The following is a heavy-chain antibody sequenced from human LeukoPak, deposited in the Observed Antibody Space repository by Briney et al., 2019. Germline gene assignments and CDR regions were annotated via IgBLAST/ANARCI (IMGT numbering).Heavy chain of an antibody. CDR1: GGSISSYY. CDR3: ARYFGGAGDFGFDY. D-gene: IGHD4-23*01. CDR2: IYYSGST. Sequence: SETLSLTCTVSGGSISSYYWSWIRQPPGKGLEWIGYIYYSGSTNYNPSLKSRVTISVDTSKNQFSLKLSSVTAADTAVYYCARYFGGAGDFGFDYWGQGTLVTVSS. J-gene: IGHJ4*02. V-gene: IGHV4-59*01.